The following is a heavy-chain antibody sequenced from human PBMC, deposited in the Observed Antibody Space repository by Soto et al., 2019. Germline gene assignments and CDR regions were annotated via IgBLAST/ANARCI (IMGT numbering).Heavy chain of an antibody. Sequence: QVQLVQSGAEVKKPGASVKVSCKASGYTFSDYSIHWVRQAPGQGLEWLAWIDPNSGGTNDVQNFQGRVTLTRDTSISTAYMELRRLRSDATAVYYCARSTYNYASGSYYTAYYFDYWGQGSMVTVSS. CDR1: GYTFSDYS. CDR2: IDPNSGGT. CDR3: ARSTYNYASGSYYTAYYFDY. D-gene: IGHD3-10*01. V-gene: IGHV1-2*02. J-gene: IGHJ4*02.